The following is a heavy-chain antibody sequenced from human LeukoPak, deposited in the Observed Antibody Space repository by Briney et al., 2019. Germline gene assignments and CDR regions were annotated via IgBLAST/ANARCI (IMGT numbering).Heavy chain of an antibody. D-gene: IGHD6-13*01. CDR2: ISAYHGNT. Sequence: GASVKVSCKASGYTFTSYGISWVRQAPGQGLGWMGWISAYHGNTNYAQKLQGRVTMTTDTSTSTAYMELRSLRSDDTAVYYCARDTGIAAAAPRWFDPWGQGTLVTVSS. J-gene: IGHJ5*02. CDR3: ARDTGIAAAAPRWFDP. CDR1: GYTFTSYG. V-gene: IGHV1-18*04.